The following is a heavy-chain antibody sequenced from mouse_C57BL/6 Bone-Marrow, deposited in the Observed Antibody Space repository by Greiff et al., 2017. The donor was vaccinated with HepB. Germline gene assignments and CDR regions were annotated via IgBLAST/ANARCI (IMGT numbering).Heavy chain of an antibody. D-gene: IGHD2-1*01. J-gene: IGHJ2*01. V-gene: IGHV1-15*01. CDR2: IDPETGGT. Sequence: VQLKESGAELVRPGASVTLSCKASGYTFTDYEMHWVKQTPVHGLEWIGAIDPETGGTAYNQKFKGKAILTADKSSSTAYMELRSLTSEDSAVYYCTINYAGDYWGQGTTLTVSS. CDR1: GYTFTDYE. CDR3: TINYAGDY.